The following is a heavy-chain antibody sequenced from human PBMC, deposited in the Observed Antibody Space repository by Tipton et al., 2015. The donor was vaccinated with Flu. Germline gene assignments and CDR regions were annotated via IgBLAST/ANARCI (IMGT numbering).Heavy chain of an antibody. Sequence: TLSLTCTVSGGSISSSSYYWGWIRQSPGKGLEWIGSIYYSGSTYYNPSLKSRVTISVDTSKNQFSLKLSSVTAADTAVYYCAREGPITMIVVVILRYFELWGRGTLVTVSS. D-gene: IGHD3-22*01. CDR1: GGSISSSSYY. V-gene: IGHV4-39*07. CDR3: AREGPITMIVVVILRYFEL. CDR2: IYYSGST. J-gene: IGHJ2*01.